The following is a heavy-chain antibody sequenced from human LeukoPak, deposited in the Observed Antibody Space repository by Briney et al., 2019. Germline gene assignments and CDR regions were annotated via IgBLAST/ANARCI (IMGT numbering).Heavy chain of an antibody. V-gene: IGHV3-74*01. CDR2: IKNDDSST. J-gene: IGHJ4*02. Sequence: GGSLRLSCAASGFTFSTYWMHWVRHAPGKGLVWVSRIKNDDSSTIYADSVKGRFTISRDNAKNTLYLQMNSLRVEDTAVYYCARADCTSTSCTQIDYWGQGTLVTVSS. CDR3: ARADCTSTSCTQIDY. D-gene: IGHD2-2*01. CDR1: GFTFSTYW.